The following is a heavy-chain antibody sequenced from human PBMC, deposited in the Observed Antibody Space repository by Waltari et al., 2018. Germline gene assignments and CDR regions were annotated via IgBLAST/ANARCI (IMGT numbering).Heavy chain of an antibody. D-gene: IGHD6-6*01. J-gene: IGHJ4*02. CDR2: IRYDGSNK. Sequence: QVQLVESGGGVVQPGGSLRLSCAPSGFTFRSYALPWVRQAPGKGLEWVAFIRYDGSNKYYADSVKGRFTISRDNSKNTLYLQMNSLRAEDTAVYYCAAGSSYLDYWGQGTLVTVSS. V-gene: IGHV3-30*02. CDR1: GFTFRSYA. CDR3: AAGSSYLDY.